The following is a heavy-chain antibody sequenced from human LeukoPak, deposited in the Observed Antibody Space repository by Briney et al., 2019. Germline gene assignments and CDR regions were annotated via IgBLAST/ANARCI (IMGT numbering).Heavy chain of an antibody. CDR1: GFTFDDYA. D-gene: IGHD5-12*01. J-gene: IGHJ4*02. CDR3: AKDMSGYDLPSSLLDY. V-gene: IGHV3-9*01. CDR2: ISWNSGSI. Sequence: PGRSLRLSCAASGFTFDDYAMHWVRQAPGKGLEWVSGISWNSGSIGYADSVKGRFTISRDNAKNSLYLQMNSLRAEDTALYYCAKDMSGYDLPSSLLDYWGQGTLVTVSS.